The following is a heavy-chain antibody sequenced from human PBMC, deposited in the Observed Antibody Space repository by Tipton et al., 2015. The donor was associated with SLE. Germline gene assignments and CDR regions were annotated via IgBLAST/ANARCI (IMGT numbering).Heavy chain of an antibody. D-gene: IGHD4-17*01. J-gene: IGHJ4*02. CDR2: INHSGST. Sequence: GLVKPSETLSLTCAVYGGSFSGYYWSWIRQPPGKGLEWIGEINHSGSTNYNPSLKSRVTISVDTSKNQFSLKLSSVTAADTAVYYCAREPNGDYRSSVAGASRRVFDYWGQGTLVTVSS. CDR3: AREPNGDYRSSVAGASRRVFDY. CDR1: GGSFSGYY. V-gene: IGHV4-34*01.